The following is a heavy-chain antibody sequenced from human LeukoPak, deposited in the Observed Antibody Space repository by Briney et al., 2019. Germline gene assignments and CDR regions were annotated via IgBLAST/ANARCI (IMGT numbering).Heavy chain of an antibody. CDR2: INPKSGDS. V-gene: IGHV1-2*02. Sequence: ASVKVSCKASAYTFIGYYLHWVRQAPGQGLEWIGWINPKSGDSNHAQKFQDRVTMTGDTSISTAYMELSSLRSNDTAVYYCARGDTATFDYWGQGTLVTVSS. D-gene: IGHD5-18*01. CDR3: ARGDTATFDY. CDR1: AYTFIGYY. J-gene: IGHJ4*02.